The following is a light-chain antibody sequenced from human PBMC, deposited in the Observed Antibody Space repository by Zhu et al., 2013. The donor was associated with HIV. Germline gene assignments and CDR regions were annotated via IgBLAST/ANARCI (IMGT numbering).Light chain of an antibody. CDR2: GAS. V-gene: IGKV3-15*01. Sequence: EIVLTQSPGTLSLSPGERATLSCGASQSVNSHLAWYQQKPGQTPRLLISGASTRATDVPTRFSGSGSGTEFTLTISSLQSEDVAVYYCQQYYSTPYTFGQGTKLEIK. CDR1: QSVNSH. J-gene: IGKJ2*01. CDR3: QQYYSTPYT.